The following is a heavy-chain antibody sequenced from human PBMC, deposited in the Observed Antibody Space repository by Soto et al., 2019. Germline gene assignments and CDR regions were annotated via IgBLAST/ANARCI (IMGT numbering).Heavy chain of an antibody. V-gene: IGHV4-31*03. CDR3: ARGSAYYDFWSGAYYGMDV. D-gene: IGHD3-3*01. J-gene: IGHJ6*02. CDR2: IYYSGST. CDR1: GGSISSGGYY. Sequence: PSETLSLTCTVSGGSISSGGYYWSWIRQHPGKGLEWIGYIYYSGSTYYNPSLKSRVTISVDTSKNQFSLKLSSVTAADTAVYYCARGSAYYDFWSGAYYGMDVWGQGTTVTVSS.